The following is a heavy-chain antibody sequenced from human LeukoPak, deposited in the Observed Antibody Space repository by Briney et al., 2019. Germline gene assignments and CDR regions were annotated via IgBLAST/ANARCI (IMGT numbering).Heavy chain of an antibody. Sequence: GGSLRLSCAASGFTFRNYVIHWVRQAPGKGLEWVAVTSSDLNVKLYADSVKGRFTISRDNSRSTLYLQMNSLRPEDTAIYYCAREGYYGSGSPPSLYFDYWGQGTLVTVSS. CDR1: GFTFRNYV. CDR2: TSSDLNVK. V-gene: IGHV3-30-3*01. J-gene: IGHJ4*02. CDR3: AREGYYGSGSPPSLYFDY. D-gene: IGHD3-10*01.